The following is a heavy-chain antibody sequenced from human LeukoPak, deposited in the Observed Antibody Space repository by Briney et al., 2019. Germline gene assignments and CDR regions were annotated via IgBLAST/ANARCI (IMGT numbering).Heavy chain of an antibody. J-gene: IGHJ3*02. V-gene: IGHV4-59*01. CDR1: GGFISSYY. D-gene: IGHD3-10*01. Sequence: PSETLSLTCTVSGGFISSYYWSWIRQPPGKGLEWIGYIYYSGSTNYNPSLKSRVTISVDTSKNQFSLKLSSVTAVDTAVYYCAREPSYGSGSSYSNAFDIWGQGTMVTVSS. CDR3: AREPSYGSGSSYSNAFDI. CDR2: IYYSGST.